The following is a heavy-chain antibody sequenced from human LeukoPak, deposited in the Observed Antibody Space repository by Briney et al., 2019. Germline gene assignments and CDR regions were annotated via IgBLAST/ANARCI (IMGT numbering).Heavy chain of an antibody. CDR1: GFTFRSYG. J-gene: IGHJ5*02. Sequence: PGGSLRLSCAASGFTFRSYGMHWVRQAPGKGLEWVAFIHYDGSNKYYAESVKGRFTISRDNSKNTLYVQMNSLRAEDTAVYYCARDPTTVTTPRWFDPWGQGTLVTVSS. CDR3: ARDPTTVTTPRWFDP. CDR2: IHYDGSNK. V-gene: IGHV3-30*02. D-gene: IGHD4-17*01.